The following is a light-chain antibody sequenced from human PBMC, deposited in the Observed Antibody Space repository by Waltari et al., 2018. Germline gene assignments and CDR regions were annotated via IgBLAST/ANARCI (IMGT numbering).Light chain of an antibody. Sequence: TVVIQSPATLSVPPGERASLSCRTSQTIGLSLAWYQQKPGQAPRLLIYHASTRATGIPARFSGSGSDSEFTLTISSLQSEDVAVYYCQQYNNWPPGTFGQGTRVEI. CDR3: QQYNNWPPGT. V-gene: IGKV3-15*01. CDR1: QTIGLS. J-gene: IGKJ1*01. CDR2: HAS.